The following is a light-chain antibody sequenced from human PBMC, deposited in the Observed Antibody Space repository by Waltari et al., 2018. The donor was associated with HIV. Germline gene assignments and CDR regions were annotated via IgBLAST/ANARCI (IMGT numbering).Light chain of an antibody. CDR1: KLGHKY. CDR3: QAWDSSTVV. J-gene: IGLJ2*01. V-gene: IGLV3-1*01. CDR2: HDI. Sequence: SYELTQPPSVSVSPGQTASITCSGDKLGHKYACWYQQKPGQSPVLVIYHDIQRPSGIPERFSGSNSGNTATLTISGTQAMDEADYYCQAWDSSTVVFGGGTKLTVL.